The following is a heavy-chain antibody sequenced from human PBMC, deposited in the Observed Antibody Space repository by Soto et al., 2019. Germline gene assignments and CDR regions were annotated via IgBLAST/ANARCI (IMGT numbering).Heavy chain of an antibody. Sequence: QVQLVESGGGVVQPGRSLRLSCAASGFTFSSYGMHWVRQAPGKGLEWVAVISHDGSNKYYADSVKGRITISRNNSKNTLYLQMNSLRAEDTAVYYCAKSRLPYGSGSSLLDYWGQGTLVTVSS. D-gene: IGHD3-10*01. CDR1: GFTFSSYG. CDR3: AKSRLPYGSGSSLLDY. V-gene: IGHV3-30*18. CDR2: ISHDGSNK. J-gene: IGHJ4*02.